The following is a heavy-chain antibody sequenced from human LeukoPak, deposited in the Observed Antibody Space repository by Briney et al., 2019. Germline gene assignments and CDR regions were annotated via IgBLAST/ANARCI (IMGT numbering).Heavy chain of an antibody. J-gene: IGHJ4*02. V-gene: IGHV3-7*01. CDR2: LHPDGSER. Sequence: GGSLRLSCAASGFTFSSYAMSWVRQAPGKGLEWVARLHPDGSERNYVGSVEGRFTVFGDNAKSSPFLQMHSLRVEDTAVYYCARGGYSFDYLGQGTLVTVSS. D-gene: IGHD5-12*01. CDR1: GFTFSSYA. CDR3: ARGGYSFDY.